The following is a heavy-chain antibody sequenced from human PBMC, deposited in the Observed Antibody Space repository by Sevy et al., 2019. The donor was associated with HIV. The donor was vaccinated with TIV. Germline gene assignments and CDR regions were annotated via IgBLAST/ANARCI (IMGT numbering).Heavy chain of an antibody. CDR2: IYYSGFT. Sequence: SETLSLTCTVSGDSISNYYWSWIRQPPGKGLEWIGYIYYSGFTNYNPSLKSRVTISVDTSKNQFSLKLSSVTAAETAVYYCARGIVAYYFDYWGQGTLVTVSS. CDR3: ARGIVAYYFDY. V-gene: IGHV4-59*01. D-gene: IGHD5-12*01. J-gene: IGHJ4*02. CDR1: GDSISNYY.